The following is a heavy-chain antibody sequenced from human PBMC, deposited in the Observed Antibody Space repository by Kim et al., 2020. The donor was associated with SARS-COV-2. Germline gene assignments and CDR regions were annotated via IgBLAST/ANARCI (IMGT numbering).Heavy chain of an antibody. Sequence: SVKVSCKASGGTLSSYAISWVRQAPGQGLEWMGGIIPIFGTANYAQKFQGRVTITADESTSTAYMELSSLRSEDTAVYYCAREDCTNGVCYGVGVDYWGQGTLVTVSS. V-gene: IGHV1-69*13. CDR1: GGTLSSYA. CDR2: IIPIFGTA. CDR3: AREDCTNGVCYGVGVDY. D-gene: IGHD2-8*01. J-gene: IGHJ4*02.